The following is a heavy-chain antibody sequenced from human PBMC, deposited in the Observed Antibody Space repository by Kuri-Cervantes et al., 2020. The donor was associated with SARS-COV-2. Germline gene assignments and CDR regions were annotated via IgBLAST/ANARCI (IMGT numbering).Heavy chain of an antibody. J-gene: IGHJ3*02. Sequence: SETLSLTCAVSGYSISSVYYWGWIRQPPGKGLGWIGSIYHSGSTYYNPSLKSRVTISVDTSKNQFSLKLSSVTAADTAVYYCARHLQYCSGASCYSGFDAFDIWGQGTMVTVSS. CDR1: GYSISSVYY. CDR3: ARHLQYCSGASCYSGFDAFDI. CDR2: IYHSGST. V-gene: IGHV4-38-2*01. D-gene: IGHD2-15*01.